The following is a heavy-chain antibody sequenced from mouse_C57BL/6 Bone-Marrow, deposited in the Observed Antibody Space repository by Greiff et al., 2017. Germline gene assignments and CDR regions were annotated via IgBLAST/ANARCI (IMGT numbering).Heavy chain of an antibody. V-gene: IGHV1-80*01. CDR3: ARSRLGNYPFAY. J-gene: IGHJ3*01. CDR2: IYPGDGDT. Sequence: PCSSVPLSFPPSFSAFRLSWLNCVQPRPSLGLAWIGQIYPGDGDTNYTGNFQVKATLTADKSSSTAYMQLSSLTSEDSAVFFCARSRLGNYPFAYWGQGTLVTVSA. CDR1: FSAFRLSW. D-gene: IGHD2-1*01.